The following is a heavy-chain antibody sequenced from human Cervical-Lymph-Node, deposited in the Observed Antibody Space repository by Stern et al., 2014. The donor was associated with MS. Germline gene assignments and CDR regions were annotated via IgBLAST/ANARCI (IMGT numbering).Heavy chain of an antibody. Sequence: VPLVVSGGGVVQPGRSLRLSCAASGFVFRRYALHWVRQAPGKGLEWLALISYDGRDKYYTDSVKGRFTVSRDNSNNTVDLEMNSLRLEDTAVYYCAKGGSGSYLDWGQGSLVTVSS. V-gene: IGHV3-30*04. CDR3: AKGGSGSYLD. J-gene: IGHJ4*02. CDR1: GFVFRRYA. D-gene: IGHD1-26*01. CDR2: ISYDGRDK.